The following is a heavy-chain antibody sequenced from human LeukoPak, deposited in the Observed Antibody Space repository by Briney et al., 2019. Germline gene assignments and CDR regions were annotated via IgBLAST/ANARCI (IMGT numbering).Heavy chain of an antibody. D-gene: IGHD4-17*01. Sequence: SVKVSCKASGGTFSSYAISWVRQAPGQGLEWMGRIIPIFGTANYAQKLQGRVTITTDESTSTAYMELSSLRSEDTAVYYCARSGEDYGDFFDYWGQGTLVTVSS. CDR1: GGTFSSYA. V-gene: IGHV1-69*05. CDR2: IIPIFGTA. J-gene: IGHJ4*02. CDR3: ARSGEDYGDFFDY.